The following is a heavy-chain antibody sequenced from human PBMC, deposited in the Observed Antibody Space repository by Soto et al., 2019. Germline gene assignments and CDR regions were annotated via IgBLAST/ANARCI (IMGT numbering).Heavy chain of an antibody. CDR3: ARGSTYYDILTGYSRDYYYGMDV. D-gene: IGHD3-9*01. Sequence: SVKVSCKASGGTFSSYAISWVRQAPGQGLEWMGGIIPIFGTANYAQKFQGRVTITADESTSTAYMELSSLRSEDTAVYYCARGSTYYDILTGYSRDYYYGMDVWGQGTTVTVSS. V-gene: IGHV1-69*13. CDR2: IIPIFGTA. J-gene: IGHJ6*02. CDR1: GGTFSSYA.